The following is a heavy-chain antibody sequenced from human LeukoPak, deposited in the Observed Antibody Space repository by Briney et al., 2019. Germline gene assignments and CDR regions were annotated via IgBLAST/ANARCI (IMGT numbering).Heavy chain of an antibody. CDR3: ARHALIVGTAMVFSPDAFDI. CDR2: IYYSGST. D-gene: IGHD5-18*01. V-gene: IGHV4-39*01. CDR1: GGSISSSSYY. Sequence: PSETLSLTCTVSGGSISSSSYYWGWIRQPPGKGLEWIGSIYYSGSTYYNPSLKSRVTISVDTSKNQFSLKLSSVTAADTAVYYCARHALIVGTAMVFSPDAFDIWGQGTMVTVSS. J-gene: IGHJ3*02.